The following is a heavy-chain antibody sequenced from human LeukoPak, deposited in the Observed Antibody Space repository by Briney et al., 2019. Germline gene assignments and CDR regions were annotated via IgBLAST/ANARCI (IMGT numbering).Heavy chain of an antibody. J-gene: IGHJ4*02. CDR1: GFTFKTFS. D-gene: IGHD3-10*01. CDR3: ARSKPGSFDY. V-gene: IGHV3-21*01. Sequence: GGSLRLSCVASGFTFKTFSMAWVRQAPGKGLEWVSSISSNGNHIDYADSVKGRFSISRDNAKNSFYLQMNNLRADDTATYYCARSKPGSFDYWGQGTLVTVSS. CDR2: ISSNGNHI.